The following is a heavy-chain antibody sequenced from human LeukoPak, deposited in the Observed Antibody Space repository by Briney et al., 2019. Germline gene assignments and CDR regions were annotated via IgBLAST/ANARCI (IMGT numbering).Heavy chain of an antibody. CDR1: GFTFTSSA. Sequence: SVRVSCKASGFTFTSSAVQWVRQARGQRLEWIGWIVVGSGDTNSAQKFQERVTITRDMSTRTAYMGLSSLRSEDTAVYYCGADSMPRGVFSYAFDIWGQGTMVTVSS. J-gene: IGHJ3*02. D-gene: IGHD3-10*01. CDR2: IVVGSGDT. CDR3: GADSMPRGVFSYAFDI. V-gene: IGHV1-58*01.